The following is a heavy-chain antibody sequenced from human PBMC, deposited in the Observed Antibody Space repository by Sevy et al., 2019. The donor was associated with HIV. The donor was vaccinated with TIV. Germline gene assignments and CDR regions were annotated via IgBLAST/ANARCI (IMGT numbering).Heavy chain of an antibody. CDR2: IKQDGSEK. Sequence: GSLRLSCAASGITFSRYWMSWVRQAPGKGLEWVANIKQDGSEKYYVDSVKGRFTISRDNAKNSLYLQMYSLRGEDTAVYYCARGRSRADAFDIWGQGTLVTVSS. V-gene: IGHV3-7*01. J-gene: IGHJ3*02. CDR1: GITFSRYW. CDR3: ARGRSRADAFDI. D-gene: IGHD3-10*01.